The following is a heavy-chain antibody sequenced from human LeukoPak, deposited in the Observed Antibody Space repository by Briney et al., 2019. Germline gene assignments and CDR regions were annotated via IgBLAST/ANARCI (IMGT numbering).Heavy chain of an antibody. J-gene: IGHJ6*03. V-gene: IGHV3-11*01. CDR3: ARTVVGWSDFYSYYMDV. Sequence: GGSLRLSCAASGFTFGDYYMTWIRQAPGKGLQWVSYISISGTTIFYADSVKGRFTISRDNAKNSLYLQMNSLRAEDTAVYYCARTVVGWSDFYSYYMDVWGKGTTVTISS. CDR2: ISISGTTI. CDR1: GFTFGDYY. D-gene: IGHD4-23*01.